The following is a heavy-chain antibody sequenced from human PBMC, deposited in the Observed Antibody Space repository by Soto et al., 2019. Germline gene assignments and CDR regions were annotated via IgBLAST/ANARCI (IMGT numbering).Heavy chain of an antibody. Sequence: GSLRLSCAASGFNLSHPWLTWVRQAAVKGLEWVGRIKSETDGGTADYAAPVKGRITISRDDSKNTVYLQMNSLKTEDTAVYYCTTGIYYDLLTGYHDVAYWGQGTLVTVS. CDR1: GFNLSHPW. J-gene: IGHJ4*02. CDR3: TTGIYYDLLTGYHDVAY. CDR2: IKSETDGGTA. V-gene: IGHV3-15*01. D-gene: IGHD3-9*01.